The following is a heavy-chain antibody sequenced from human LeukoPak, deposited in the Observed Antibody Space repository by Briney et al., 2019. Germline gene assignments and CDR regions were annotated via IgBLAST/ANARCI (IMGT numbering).Heavy chain of an antibody. CDR1: GFTFSSCG. Sequence: GRSLRLSCADSGFTFSSCGMHWVRQAPGKGLEWVSFIRYDGSNKYYADSVKGRFTISRDKSKNTLYLQMNSLRAEDTAVYYCAKDNGWLDYWGQGTLVTVSS. J-gene: IGHJ4*02. D-gene: IGHD6-19*01. CDR3: AKDNGWLDY. CDR2: IRYDGSNK. V-gene: IGHV3-30*02.